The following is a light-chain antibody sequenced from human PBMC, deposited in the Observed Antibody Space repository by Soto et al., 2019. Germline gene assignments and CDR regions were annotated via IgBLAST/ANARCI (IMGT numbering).Light chain of an antibody. CDR3: SSYTTSSTYV. CDR2: DVS. V-gene: IGLV2-18*02. Sequence: QSALTQPPSVSGSPGQSVAISCTGTSSDVGYYNRVSWYQQPPGTAPKLMIYDVSNRPSGIPDRFSGSKSGNAASLTNSGLQAEDEADYYCSSYTTSSTYVFGTGTKLTVL. J-gene: IGLJ1*01. CDR1: SSDVGYYNR.